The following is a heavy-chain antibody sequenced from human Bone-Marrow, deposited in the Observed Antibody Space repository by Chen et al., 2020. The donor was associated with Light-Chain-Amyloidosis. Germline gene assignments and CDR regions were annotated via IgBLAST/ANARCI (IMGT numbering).Heavy chain of an antibody. CDR1: GSTFNDYW. J-gene: IGHJ4*02. D-gene: IGHD2-2*01. V-gene: IGHV3-74*01. Sequence: EVQLMESGGGLVQPAGSLRLSCAASGSTFNDYWLHWVRQVPGKGLVWVARIKSDGSATNYADSVKGRFTVSRDNAKNTLYLQMKSLRAEDTAVYYCTRGDCTSTSCFLDFWGQGTLVTVSS. CDR2: IKSDGSAT. CDR3: TRGDCTSTSCFLDF.